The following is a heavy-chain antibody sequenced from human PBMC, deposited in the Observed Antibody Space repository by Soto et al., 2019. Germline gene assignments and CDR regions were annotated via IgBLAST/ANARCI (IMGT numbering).Heavy chain of an antibody. CDR2: ISGSGGST. V-gene: IGHV3-23*01. CDR1: GFTFSSYA. CDR3: ARTVLVNYDILTPGGNYFDY. Sequence: GGSLRLSCAASGFTFSSYAMSWVRQAPWKGLEWVSAISGSGGSTYYADSVKGRFTISRDNSKNTLYLQMNSLRAEDTAVYYCARTVLVNYDILTPGGNYFDYWGQGPLVTVSS. J-gene: IGHJ4*02. D-gene: IGHD3-9*01.